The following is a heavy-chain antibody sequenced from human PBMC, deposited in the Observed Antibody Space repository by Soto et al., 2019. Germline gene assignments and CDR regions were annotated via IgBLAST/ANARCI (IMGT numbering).Heavy chain of an antibody. CDR1: GFTVSSNY. V-gene: IGHV3-66*01. Sequence: EVQLVESGGGLVQPGGSLRLSCAASGFTVSSNYMSWVRQAPGKGLEWVSVIYSGGSTYYADSVKGRFIIPRDDSKNTLFLQRNSLRAEDTAVYYCETAKLLLPWLFDYWGQGTLVTVSS. CDR3: ETAKLLLPWLFDY. J-gene: IGHJ4*02. CDR2: IYSGGST. D-gene: IGHD2-15*01.